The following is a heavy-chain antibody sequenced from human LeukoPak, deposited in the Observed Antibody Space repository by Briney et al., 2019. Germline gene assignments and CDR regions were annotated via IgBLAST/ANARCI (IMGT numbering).Heavy chain of an antibody. V-gene: IGHV3-30*18. CDR2: ISYDGSNK. CDR3: AKALPRYFDWLLDLDY. D-gene: IGHD3-9*01. Sequence: NPGRSLRLSCAASGFTFSSYGMHWVRQAPGKGLEWVAVISYDGSNKYYADSVKGRFTISRDNSKNTLYLQMNSLRAEDTAVYYCAKALPRYFDWLLDLDYWGQGTLVTVSS. CDR1: GFTFSSYG. J-gene: IGHJ4*02.